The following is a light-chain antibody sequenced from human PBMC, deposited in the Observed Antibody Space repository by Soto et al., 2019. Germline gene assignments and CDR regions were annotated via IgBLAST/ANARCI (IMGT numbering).Light chain of an antibody. CDR3: QSYDSSLSRYV. CDR2: GNS. CDR1: SSNIGAGYD. V-gene: IGLV1-40*01. J-gene: IGLJ1*01. Sequence: QSVLTQPPSVSGAPGQRVTISCTGSSSNIGAGYDVHWYQQLPGTAPKLLIYGNSNRPSGVPDRFPGSKSGTSASLAITGLQAEDEADYYCQSYDSSLSRYVFGTGTKVTVL.